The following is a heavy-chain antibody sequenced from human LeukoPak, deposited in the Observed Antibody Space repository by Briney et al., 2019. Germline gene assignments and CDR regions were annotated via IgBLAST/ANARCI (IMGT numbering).Heavy chain of an antibody. V-gene: IGHV5-51*01. Sequence: GESLQISCKGSGYSFTSYWIGWVRQLPGKGLEWMGIIYPGDSDTRYSPSFQGQVTISADKSISTAYLQWSSLKASDTAMYYCARCTYYYGSGSFLLGYYYGMDVWGQGTTVTVSS. D-gene: IGHD3-10*01. CDR2: IYPGDSDT. CDR1: GYSFTSYW. J-gene: IGHJ6*02. CDR3: ARCTYYYGSGSFLLGYYYGMDV.